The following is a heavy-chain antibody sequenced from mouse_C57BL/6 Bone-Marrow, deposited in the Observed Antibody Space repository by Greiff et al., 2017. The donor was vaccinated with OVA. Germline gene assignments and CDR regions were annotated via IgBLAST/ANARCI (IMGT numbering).Heavy chain of an antibody. V-gene: IGHV6-6*01. D-gene: IGHD1-1*01. Sequence: EVMLVESGGGLVQPGGSMKLSCAASGFTFSDAWMDWVRQSPEKGLEWVAEIRNKANNHATYYAESVKGRFTISRDDSKISVYLKMNSLRAEDTGIYYCTRYYYGTRYFDYWGQGTTLTVSS. CDR2: IRNKANNHAT. J-gene: IGHJ2*01. CDR3: TRYYYGTRYFDY. CDR1: GFTFSDAW.